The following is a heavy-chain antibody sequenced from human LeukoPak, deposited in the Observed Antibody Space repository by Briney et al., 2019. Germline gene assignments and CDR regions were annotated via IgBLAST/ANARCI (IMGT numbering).Heavy chain of an antibody. CDR2: IYYSGST. J-gene: IGHJ4*02. Sequence: SETLSLTCTVSGGSISSTSYYWGWIRQPPGKGLEWIGSIYYSGSTDYNPSLKSLVTISIDTSNNQFSLKLNSVTAADTAVYYCARVGGWYYFDHWGQGALVTVSS. V-gene: IGHV4-39*07. D-gene: IGHD6-19*01. CDR3: ARVGGWYYFDH. CDR1: GGSISSTSYY.